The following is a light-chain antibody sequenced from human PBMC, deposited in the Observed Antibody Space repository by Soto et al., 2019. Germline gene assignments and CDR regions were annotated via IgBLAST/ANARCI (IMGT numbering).Light chain of an antibody. CDR2: EVS. CDR1: SSDVGGYNY. CDR3: SSYTSSSPLV. Sequence: QAALTQPASVSGSPGQSITISCTGTSSDVGGYNYVSWYQQHPGKAPKLMIYEVSNRPSGVSNRFSGSKSGNTASLTISGLQAEDEAEYYCSSYTSSSPLVFGGGTKVTVL. J-gene: IGLJ3*02. V-gene: IGLV2-14*01.